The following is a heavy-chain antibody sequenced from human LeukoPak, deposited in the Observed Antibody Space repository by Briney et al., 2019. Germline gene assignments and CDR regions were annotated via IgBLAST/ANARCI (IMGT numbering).Heavy chain of an antibody. V-gene: IGHV4-34*01. J-gene: IGHJ4*02. Sequence: SETLSLTCAVYGGSFSGYYWSWIRQPPGKGLEWIGEINHSGSTNYNPSLKSRVTISVDTSKNQFSLKLSSVTAADTAVYYCAAQYSGYDPGDYWGQGTLVTVSS. CDR1: GGSFSGYY. D-gene: IGHD5-12*01. CDR3: AAQYSGYDPGDY. CDR2: INHSGST.